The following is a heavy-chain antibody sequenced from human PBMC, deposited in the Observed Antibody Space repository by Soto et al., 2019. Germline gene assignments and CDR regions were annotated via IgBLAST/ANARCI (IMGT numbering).Heavy chain of an antibody. D-gene: IGHD6-6*01. CDR1: GFTFSSYA. J-gene: IGHJ6*02. V-gene: IGHV3-23*01. CDR3: AKSEYSSSNGNYYYYGMDV. CDR2: ISGSGGST. Sequence: GGSLRLSCAASGFTFSSYAMSWVRQAPGKGLEWVSAISGSGGSTYYADSVKGRFTISRDNSKNTLYLQMNSLRAEDTAVYYCAKSEYSSSNGNYYYYGMDVWGQGTTVTVSS.